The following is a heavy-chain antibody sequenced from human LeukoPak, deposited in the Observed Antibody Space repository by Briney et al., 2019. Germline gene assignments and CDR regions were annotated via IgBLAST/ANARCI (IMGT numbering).Heavy chain of an antibody. CDR3: AIPLMVPDGSGSYYLASGDAFDI. D-gene: IGHD3-10*01. V-gene: IGHV1-8*01. J-gene: IGHJ3*02. CDR1: GYTFTSYD. Sequence: ASVKVSCKASGYTFTSYDINWLRQATGQGLEWLGWMNPNSGNTGYAQKFQGRVTMTRNTSISTAYMELSSLRSEDAAVYYCAIPLMVPDGSGSYYLASGDAFDIWGQGTMVTVSS. CDR2: MNPNSGNT.